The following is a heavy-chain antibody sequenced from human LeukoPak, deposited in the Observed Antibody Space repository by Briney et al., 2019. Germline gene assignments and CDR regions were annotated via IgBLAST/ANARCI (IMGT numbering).Heavy chain of an antibody. J-gene: IGHJ4*02. V-gene: IGHV1-69*13. CDR1: GGTFSSYA. D-gene: IGHD3-22*01. CDR3: ARTYDSSGYPFTPFDY. Sequence: EASVKVSCKASGGTFSSYAISWVRQAPGQGLEWMGGIIPIFGTANYAQKFQGRVTITADESTSTAYMELSSLRSEDTAVYYCARTYDSSGYPFTPFDYWGQGTLVTVSS. CDR2: IIPIFGTA.